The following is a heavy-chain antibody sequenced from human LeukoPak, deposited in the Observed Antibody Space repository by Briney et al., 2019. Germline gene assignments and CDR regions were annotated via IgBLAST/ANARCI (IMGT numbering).Heavy chain of an antibody. Sequence: ASVKVSCKASGYTFTSYYMHWVRQAPGQGLEWMGIINPSGGSTSYAQKFQGRVTMTRDTSTSTVYMELSSLRSEDTAVYYCARAREIVIVPAAPRIDSSGYYDLAYWGQGTLVTVSS. CDR2: INPSGGST. J-gene: IGHJ4*02. D-gene: IGHD2-2*01. CDR1: GYTFTSYY. CDR3: ARAREIVIVPAAPRIDSSGYYDLAY. V-gene: IGHV1-46*01.